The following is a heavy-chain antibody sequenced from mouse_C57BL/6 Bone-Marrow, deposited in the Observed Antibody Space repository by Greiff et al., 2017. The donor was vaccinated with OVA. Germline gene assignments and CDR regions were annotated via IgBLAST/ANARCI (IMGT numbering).Heavy chain of an antibody. J-gene: IGHJ2*01. Sequence: VQLQQPGAELVKPGASVKLSCKASGYTFTSYWMHWVKQRPGRGLEWIGRIDPNSGGTKYNEKFKGKATLTVKKPSSTAYMQLSSLTSDGSSVYYGARRGIYFDFDYWGQGTTPTVSS. CDR3: ARRGIYFDFDY. CDR1: GYTFTSYW. V-gene: IGHV1-72*01. CDR2: IDPNSGGT. D-gene: IGHD2-1*01.